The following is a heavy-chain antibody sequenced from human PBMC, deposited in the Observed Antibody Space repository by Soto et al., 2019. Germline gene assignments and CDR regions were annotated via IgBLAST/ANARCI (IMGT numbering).Heavy chain of an antibody. V-gene: IGHV4-4*02. CDR1: GGSISSSNW. J-gene: IGHJ4*02. D-gene: IGHD3-9*01. CDR2: IYHSGST. CDR3: AREITGYDILTGYFDY. Sequence: ETLSLTCAVSGGSISSSNWWSWVRQPPGKGLEWIGEIYHSGSTNYNPSLKSRVTISVDKSKNQFSLKLSSVTAADTAVYYCAREITGYDILTGYFDYWRQGTLVTVS.